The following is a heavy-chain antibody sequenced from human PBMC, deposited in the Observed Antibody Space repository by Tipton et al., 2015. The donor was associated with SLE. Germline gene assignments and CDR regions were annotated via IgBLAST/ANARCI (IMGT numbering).Heavy chain of an antibody. J-gene: IGHJ6*02. D-gene: IGHD2-2*01. V-gene: IGHV4-39*01. CDR3: ARQLLGYCGSSSCSDYYYYGLDV. CDR2: IHYSGSV. Sequence: TLSLTCTVSGDSITSGNNFWGWIRQSPGKGLEWIGVIHYSGSVYYNPSLKSRVTISVDTSRNQFSLKLTSVTAADTAVYHCARQLLGYCGSSSCSDYYYYGLDVWGQGTTVTVSS. CDR1: GDSITSGNNF.